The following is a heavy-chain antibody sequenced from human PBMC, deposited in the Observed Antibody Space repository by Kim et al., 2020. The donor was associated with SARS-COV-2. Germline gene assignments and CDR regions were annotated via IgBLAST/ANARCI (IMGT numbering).Heavy chain of an antibody. D-gene: IGHD6-13*01. CDR1: GGSISSYY. V-gene: IGHV4-59*13. J-gene: IGHJ4*02. CDR2: IYYSGST. Sequence: SETLSLTCTVSGGSISSYYWSWIRQPPGKGLEWIGYIYYSGSTNYNPSLKSRVTISVDTSKNQFSLKLSSVTAADTAVYNCASSRRFYFDYWGQGTLVTVSS. CDR3: ASSRRFYFDY.